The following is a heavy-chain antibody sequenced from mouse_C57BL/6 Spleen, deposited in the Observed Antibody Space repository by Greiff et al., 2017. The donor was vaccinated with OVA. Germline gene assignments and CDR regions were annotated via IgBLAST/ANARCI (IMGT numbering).Heavy chain of an antibody. V-gene: IGHV5-9*01. Sequence: EVHLVESGGGLVKPGGSLKLSCAASGFTFSSYTMSWVRQTPEKRLEWVATISGGGGNTYYPDSVKGRFTISRDNAKNTLYLQMSSLRSEDTALYYCARRDYDVAWFAYWGQGTLVTVSA. D-gene: IGHD2-4*01. CDR3: ARRDYDVAWFAY. CDR2: ISGGGGNT. CDR1: GFTFSSYT. J-gene: IGHJ3*01.